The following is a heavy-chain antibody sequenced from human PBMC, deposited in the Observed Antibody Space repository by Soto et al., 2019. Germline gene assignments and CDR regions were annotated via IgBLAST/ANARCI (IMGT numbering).Heavy chain of an antibody. Sequence: SETLSLTCTVSGGSISSYYWSWIRQPPGKGLEWIGYIYYSGSTNYNPSLKSRVTISVDTSKNQFSLKLSSVTAADTAVYYCARTGSSGWLFDYWGQGTLVTVSS. CDR3: ARTGSSGWLFDY. CDR1: GGSISSYY. J-gene: IGHJ4*02. CDR2: IYYSGST. D-gene: IGHD6-19*01. V-gene: IGHV4-59*08.